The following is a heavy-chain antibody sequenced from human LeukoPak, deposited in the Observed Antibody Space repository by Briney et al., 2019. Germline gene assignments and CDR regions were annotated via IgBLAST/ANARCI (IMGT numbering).Heavy chain of an antibody. J-gene: IGHJ4*02. Sequence: HSGRSLRLSCAASGFTFDDYAMHWVRQAPGKGLEWVSGISWNSGSIGYADSVKGRFTISRDNAKNSLYLQMNSLRAEDTALYYCAKDSKSYGSSAFDYWGQGTLVTVSS. CDR3: AKDSKSYGSSAFDY. CDR2: ISWNSGSI. D-gene: IGHD3-10*01. V-gene: IGHV3-9*01. CDR1: GFTFDDYA.